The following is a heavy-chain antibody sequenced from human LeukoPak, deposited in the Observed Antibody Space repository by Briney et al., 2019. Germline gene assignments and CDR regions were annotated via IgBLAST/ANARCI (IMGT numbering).Heavy chain of an antibody. CDR1: GFSFSSYE. CDR3: ARDDYYDKGY. D-gene: IGHD3-22*01. Sequence: TGGSLRLSCAASGFSFSSYEMNWIRQAPGKGLEWVSYISSSGSTTHYADSVKGRFTISRDNAKNSLYLQMNSLRAEDTAVCYCARDDYYDKGYWGQGTLVTVSS. CDR2: ISSSGSTT. V-gene: IGHV3-48*03. J-gene: IGHJ4*02.